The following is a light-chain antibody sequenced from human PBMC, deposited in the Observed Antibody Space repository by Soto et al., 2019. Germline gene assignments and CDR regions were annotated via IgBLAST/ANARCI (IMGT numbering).Light chain of an antibody. CDR2: SAS. Sequence: DIQMTQSPPSLSASVGDRVTITSRASETITDYLNWYQVKPGKAPKLLIYSASLLQPGVPSRFSGSGYGTDFTLTLSGLQHEDSATYYCQQNFSPFVTFGAGTRV. CDR3: QQNFSPFVT. J-gene: IGKJ4*01. CDR1: ETITDY. V-gene: IGKV1-39*01.